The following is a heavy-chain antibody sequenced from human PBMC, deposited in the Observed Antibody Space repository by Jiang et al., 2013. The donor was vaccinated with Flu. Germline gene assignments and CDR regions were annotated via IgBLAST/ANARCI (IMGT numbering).Heavy chain of an antibody. CDR3: ARGPWLVRGGDY. CDR2: INHSGST. V-gene: IGHV4-34*01. CDR1: GGSFSGYY. Sequence: GSGLVKPSETLSLTCAVYGGSFSGYYWSWIRQPPGKGLEWIGEINHSGSTNYNPSLKSRVTISVDTSKNQFSLKLSSVTAADTAVYYCARGPWLVRGGDYWGQGTLVTVSS. D-gene: IGHD6-19*01. J-gene: IGHJ4*02.